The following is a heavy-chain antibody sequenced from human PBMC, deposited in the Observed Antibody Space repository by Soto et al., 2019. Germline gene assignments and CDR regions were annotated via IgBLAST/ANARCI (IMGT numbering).Heavy chain of an antibody. D-gene: IGHD2-2*01. CDR3: AKPNLHCSSTSCYDY. CDR2: ISGSGGST. J-gene: IGHJ4*02. V-gene: IGHV3-23*01. CDR1: GFTFNNYA. Sequence: GGSLRLSCAASGFTFNNYAMSWVRQAPGKGLEWVSVISGSGGSTYYADSVKGRFTISRDNSKNTVYLQMNSLGAEDTAVYYCAKPNLHCSSTSCYDYWGQGTLVTVPS.